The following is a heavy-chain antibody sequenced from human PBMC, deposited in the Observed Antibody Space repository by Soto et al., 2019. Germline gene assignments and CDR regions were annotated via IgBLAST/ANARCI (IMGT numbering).Heavy chain of an antibody. D-gene: IGHD1-26*01. Sequence: GGSLRLSCAASGFTFSSKALSWVRQAPGKVLEWVSSISDSGDVTNYVDSVKGRFTVSRDNSKNTLYLQMNSLRAEDTAVYYCAKVVGGADTDYWGQGTLVTVSS. CDR3: AKVVGGADTDY. CDR2: ISDSGDVT. J-gene: IGHJ4*02. V-gene: IGHV3-23*01. CDR1: GFTFSSKA.